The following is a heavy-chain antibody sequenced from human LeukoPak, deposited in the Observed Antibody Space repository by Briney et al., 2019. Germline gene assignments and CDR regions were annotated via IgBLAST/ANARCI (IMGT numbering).Heavy chain of an antibody. V-gene: IGHV4-39*07. D-gene: IGHD6-19*01. CDR3: ARRGPHGIAVAGWRFFDY. Sequence: PSETLSLTCTVSGGSISSSSYYWGWIRQPPGKGLEWIGSIYYSGSTYYNPSLKSRVTISVDTSKNQFSLKLSSVTAADTAVYYCARRGPHGIAVAGWRFFDYWGQGTLVTVSS. J-gene: IGHJ4*02. CDR1: GGSISSSSYY. CDR2: IYYSGST.